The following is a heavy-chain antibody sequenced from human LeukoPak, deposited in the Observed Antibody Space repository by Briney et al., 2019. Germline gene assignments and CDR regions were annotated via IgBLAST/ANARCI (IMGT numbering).Heavy chain of an antibody. CDR3: ARQMRDCSGGSCYGYYYYGMDV. J-gene: IGHJ6*02. Sequence: GESLKISCKGSGYSFTSYWIGWVRQMPGEGLEWMGIIYPGDSDTRYSPSFQGQVTISADKSISTAYLQWSSLKASDTAMYYCARQMRDCSGGSCYGYYYYGMDVWGQGTTVTVSS. CDR2: IYPGDSDT. V-gene: IGHV5-51*01. CDR1: GYSFTSYW. D-gene: IGHD2-15*01.